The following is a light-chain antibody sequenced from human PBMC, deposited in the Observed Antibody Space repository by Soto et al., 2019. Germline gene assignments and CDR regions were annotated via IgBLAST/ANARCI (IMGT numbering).Light chain of an antibody. Sequence: QSVLTQPPSASGTPGQSVTISCSGSSSDIGTNYVYWYQQLPGTAPTLLIYKNNQRPSAGPDRFSGSKSGTSASLAISGLRSEDEADYYCSSWDDSLSDSVFGTGTKLTVL. J-gene: IGLJ1*01. CDR2: KNN. V-gene: IGLV1-47*01. CDR3: SSWDDSLSDSV. CDR1: SSDIGTNY.